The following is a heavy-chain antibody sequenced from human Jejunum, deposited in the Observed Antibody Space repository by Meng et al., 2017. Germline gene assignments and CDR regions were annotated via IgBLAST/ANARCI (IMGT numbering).Heavy chain of an antibody. J-gene: IGHJ4*02. CDR2: IYYSGST. V-gene: IGHV4-39*01. CDR1: GGSVRSSSYY. D-gene: IGHD2-15*01. CDR3: VRQRYCSAGSCYSDS. Sequence: QLQLQEAGPGLVKPSETLSLTCTVSGGSVRSSSYYWGWIRQPPGKGLAWIGSIYYSGSTYSNPSLKSRVTISVDTSKNQFSLKLSSVTAADTAMYYCVRQRYCSAGSCYSDSWGQGTLVTVSS.